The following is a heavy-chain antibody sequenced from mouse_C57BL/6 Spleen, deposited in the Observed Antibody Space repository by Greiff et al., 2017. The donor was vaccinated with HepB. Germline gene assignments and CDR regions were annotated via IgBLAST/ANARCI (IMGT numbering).Heavy chain of an antibody. Sequence: VMLVESGPGLVQPSQSLSITCTVSGFSLTSYGVHWVRQSPGKGLEWLGVIWSGGSTDYNAAFISRLSISKDNSKSQVFFKMNSLQADDTAIYYCARNRYSSYWYFDVWGTGTTVTVSS. V-gene: IGHV2-2*01. J-gene: IGHJ1*03. D-gene: IGHD2-5*01. CDR3: ARNRYSSYWYFDV. CDR2: IWSGGST. CDR1: GFSLTSYG.